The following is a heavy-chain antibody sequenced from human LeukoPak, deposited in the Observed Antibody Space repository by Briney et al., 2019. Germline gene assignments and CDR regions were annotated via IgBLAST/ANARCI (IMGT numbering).Heavy chain of an antibody. J-gene: IGHJ4*02. D-gene: IGHD3-10*01. CDR1: GYTFITYD. Sequence: ASMKVSCTASGYTFITYDINWVRQATGQGLEWMGWMNPYSGNTDYAQKFQGRVTMTRDTSINTAYMELSSLKSEDTAVYYCARGSSQYGSGTYTVDYWGQGTLVTVSS. CDR3: ARGSSQYGSGTYTVDY. V-gene: IGHV1-8*01. CDR2: MNPYSGNT.